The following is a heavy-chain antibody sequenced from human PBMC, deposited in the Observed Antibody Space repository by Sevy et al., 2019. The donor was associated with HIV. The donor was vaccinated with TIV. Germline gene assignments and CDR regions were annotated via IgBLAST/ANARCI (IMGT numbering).Heavy chain of an antibody. CDR2: IKEDGSER. CDR3: ARHCSGGSCYSLLPHYYYGMDV. J-gene: IGHJ6*02. CDR1: GFTFNMYW. D-gene: IGHD2-15*01. Sequence: GGSLRLSCAASGFTFNMYWMTWVRQAPGKGLEWVANIKEDGSERNYLDSVKGRFTISRDNAKESRNLQINSLRAEDTAVYYCARHCSGGSCYSLLPHYYYGMDVWGQGTTVTASS. V-gene: IGHV3-7*01.